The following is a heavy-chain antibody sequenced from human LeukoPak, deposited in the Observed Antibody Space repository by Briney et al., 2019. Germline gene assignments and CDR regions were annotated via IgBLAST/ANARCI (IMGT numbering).Heavy chain of an antibody. CDR1: GGSISSYY. V-gene: IGHV4-4*07. CDR3: ARSFRVSMIREEYHFDY. Sequence: PETLSLTCTISGGSISSYYWSWIRQPAGTGLEWVGRIFANGATNFNPSLKSRVTMSVDTSKNQFSLKVNSVTAADTAVYYCARSFRVSMIREEYHFDYWGQGILVIVSS. CDR2: IFANGAT. J-gene: IGHJ4*02. D-gene: IGHD3-10*01.